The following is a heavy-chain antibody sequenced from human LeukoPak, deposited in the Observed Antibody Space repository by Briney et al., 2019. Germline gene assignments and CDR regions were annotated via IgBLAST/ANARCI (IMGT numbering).Heavy chain of an antibody. Sequence: SETLSLTCTVSGDSISTYYWGWIRQPAGKRLEWIGRIYTSGSTNYNPSLESRVTMSVDTSKNQFSLNLSSVTAADTAAYYCARAISSGWFKNAFDIWGQGTMVTVSS. CDR2: IYTSGST. J-gene: IGHJ3*02. CDR3: ARAISSGWFKNAFDI. D-gene: IGHD6-19*01. V-gene: IGHV4-4*07. CDR1: GDSISTYY.